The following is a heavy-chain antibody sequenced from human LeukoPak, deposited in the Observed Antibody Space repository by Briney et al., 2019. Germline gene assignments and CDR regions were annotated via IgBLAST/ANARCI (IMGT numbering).Heavy chain of an antibody. CDR1: GGSFSGYY. V-gene: IGHV4-34*01. CDR2: INHSGST. Sequence: PSQTLSLTCAVYGGSFSGYYWSWIRQPPGKGLEWIGEINHSGSTNYNPSLKSRVTISVDTSKNQFSLKLSSVTAADTAVYYCAREIVVPRHFDYWGQGTLVTVSS. CDR3: AREIVVPRHFDY. J-gene: IGHJ4*02. D-gene: IGHD2-21*01.